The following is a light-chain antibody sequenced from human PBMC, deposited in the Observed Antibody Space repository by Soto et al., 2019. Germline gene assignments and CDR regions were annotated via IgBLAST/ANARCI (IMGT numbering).Light chain of an antibody. Sequence: QSALTQPASVSGSPGQSITISCTGSSSDIGAFNYVAWYQQHPGKAPKLIIHGVTNRPSGVSNRFSGSKSGNTASLTISGLQAGDEADYFCSSYTTSSSYVFGPGTKVT. CDR2: GVT. V-gene: IGLV2-14*01. CDR3: SSYTTSSSYV. J-gene: IGLJ1*01. CDR1: SSDIGAFNY.